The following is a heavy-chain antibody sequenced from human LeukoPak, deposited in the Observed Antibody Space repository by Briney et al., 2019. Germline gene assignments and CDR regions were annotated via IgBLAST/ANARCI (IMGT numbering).Heavy chain of an antibody. D-gene: IGHD6-13*01. V-gene: IGHV3-9*01. J-gene: IGHJ4*02. CDR2: ISWDSGRL. CDR1: GFNFHDYA. CDR3: AKDIDSSSWYYFDY. Sequence: GGSLRLSCAASGFNFHDYAMHWVRQTPGKGLEWVSSISWDSGRLGYADSVKGRFTISRDNAKNSLYLEMNSLRAEDTALYFCAKDIDSSSWYYFDYWGQGTLVTVSS.